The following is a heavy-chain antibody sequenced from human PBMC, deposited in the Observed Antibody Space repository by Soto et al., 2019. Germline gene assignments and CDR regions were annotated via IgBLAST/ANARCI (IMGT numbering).Heavy chain of an antibody. V-gene: IGHV1-18*01. CDR1: GYTVTSYG. CDR2: ISAYNGNT. D-gene: IGHD3-22*01. Sequence: QVQLVQSGAEVKKPGASVKVSCKASGYTVTSYGISWVRQAPGLGLEWVGWISAYNGNTNYAQKLQGSVTMTADASKSTAYLELRSPRSDDTAVSCSAGNKTIIVVVIAREGEPLDYWGQGTLVTVSS. J-gene: IGHJ4*02. CDR3: AGNKTIIVVVIAREGEPLDY.